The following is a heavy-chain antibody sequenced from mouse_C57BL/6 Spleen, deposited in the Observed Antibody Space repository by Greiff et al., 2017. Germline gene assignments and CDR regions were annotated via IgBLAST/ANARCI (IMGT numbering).Heavy chain of an antibody. Sequence: EVQRVESGPGLVKPSQSLSLTCSVTGYSITSGYYWNWIRQFPGNKLEWMGYISYDGSNNYNPSLKNRISITRDTSKNQFFLKLNSVTTEDTATYYCARKLPYYFDYWGQGTTLTVSS. CDR1: GYSITSGYY. V-gene: IGHV3-6*01. CDR2: ISYDGSN. J-gene: IGHJ2*01. CDR3: ARKLPYYFDY. D-gene: IGHD1-1*01.